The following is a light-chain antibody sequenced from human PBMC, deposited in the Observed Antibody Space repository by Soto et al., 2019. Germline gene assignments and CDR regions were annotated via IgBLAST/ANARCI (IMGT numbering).Light chain of an antibody. CDR3: SSYTISGTRV. J-gene: IGLJ2*01. CDR1: SSDVGGYNY. V-gene: IGLV2-14*01. CDR2: DVS. Sequence: QSALTQPASVSGSPGQSITISCTGTSSDVGGYNYVSWYQQHPGKAPKVMIYDVSNRPSGVSNRFSGSKSGNTASLTISGLQAEDEADYYCSSYTISGTRVFGGGTKVT.